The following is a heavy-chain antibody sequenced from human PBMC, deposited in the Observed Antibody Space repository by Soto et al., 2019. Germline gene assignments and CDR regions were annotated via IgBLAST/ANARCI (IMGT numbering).Heavy chain of an antibody. Sequence: SGPTLVNPTQTLTLTCTFSGFSLSTSGVGVGWIRQPPGKALEWLALIYWDDDMRHSPSLKSRLTIIKDTSKNQVVLTMTNMDPVDTATYYCVNILTPLEYFHHWGQGTLVTVSS. V-gene: IGHV2-5*02. CDR1: GFSLSTSGVG. J-gene: IGHJ1*01. D-gene: IGHD3-9*01. CDR3: VNILTPLEYFHH. CDR2: IYWDDDM.